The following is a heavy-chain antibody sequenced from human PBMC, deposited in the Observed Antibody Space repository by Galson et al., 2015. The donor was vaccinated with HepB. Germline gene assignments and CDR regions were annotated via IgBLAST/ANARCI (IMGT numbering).Heavy chain of an antibody. CDR3: AGGDYYDSSGYYPY. CDR1: GGSISRYY. CDR2: IYYSVST. Sequence: SLTCTVSGGSISRYYWSWIRQPPGKGLEWIGYIYYSVSTNYNPSLKSRVTISVDTSKNQFSLKLSSVTAADTAVYYCAGGDYYDSSGYYPYWGQGTLVTVSS. V-gene: IGHV4-59*01. D-gene: IGHD3-22*01. J-gene: IGHJ4*02.